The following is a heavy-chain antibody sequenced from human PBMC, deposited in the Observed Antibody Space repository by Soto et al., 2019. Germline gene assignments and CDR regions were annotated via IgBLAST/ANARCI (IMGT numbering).Heavy chain of an antibody. CDR2: ISGSGGTT. J-gene: IGHJ4*02. D-gene: IGHD4-17*01. V-gene: IGHV3-23*01. CDR3: AKSLGGDYASFFDY. CDR1: GFTFSSYA. Sequence: GGSLRLSCAASGFTFSSYAMSWVRQAPGRGLEWVSAISGSGGTTYYADSVKGRFTISRDNSKNTLYLQVNSLRAEDTAVYYCAKSLGGDYASFFDYWGQGALVTVSS.